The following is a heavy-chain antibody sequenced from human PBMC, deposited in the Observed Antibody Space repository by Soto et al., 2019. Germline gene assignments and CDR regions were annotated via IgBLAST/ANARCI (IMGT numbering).Heavy chain of an antibody. J-gene: IGHJ4*02. CDR2: IYHSGST. CDR1: GGSISRSNW. D-gene: IGHD2-8*02. CDR3: ARDKITGLFYY. Sequence: SETLSLTCAVSGGSISRSNWWSWVRQPPGKGLEWIGEIYHSGSTNYNPSLKSRVTISVDKSKNQFSLKLTSVTAADTAVYYCARDKITGLFYYWGQGTLVTVSS. V-gene: IGHV4-4*02.